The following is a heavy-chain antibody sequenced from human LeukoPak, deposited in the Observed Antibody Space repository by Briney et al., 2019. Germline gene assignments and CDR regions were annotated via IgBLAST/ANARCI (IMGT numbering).Heavy chain of an antibody. Sequence: GGSLRPSCAASGFTFSSYAMSWVRQAPGKGLEWVSAISGSGGSTYYADSVKGRFTISRDNSKNTLYLQMNSLRAEDTAVYYCAKERRYYDFWSGYDEDAFDIWGQGTMVTVSS. CDR3: AKERRYYDFWSGYDEDAFDI. CDR1: GFTFSSYA. J-gene: IGHJ3*02. CDR2: ISGSGGST. D-gene: IGHD3-3*01. V-gene: IGHV3-23*01.